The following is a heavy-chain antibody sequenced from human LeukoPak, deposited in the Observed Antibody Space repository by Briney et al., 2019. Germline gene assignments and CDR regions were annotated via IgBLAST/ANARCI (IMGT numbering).Heavy chain of an antibody. D-gene: IGHD3-22*01. CDR3: ASAPAYESSGYYPWYFDY. J-gene: IGHJ4*02. CDR2: ISTSSRYI. Sequence: GGSLRLSCAASGFTFSSYSMNWVRQAPGKGLEWVSSISTSSRYIYYAASVKGRFTISRDNAKNSLYLQMNSLRAEDTAVYYCASAPAYESSGYYPWYFDYWGQGTLVTVSS. CDR1: GFTFSSYS. V-gene: IGHV3-21*01.